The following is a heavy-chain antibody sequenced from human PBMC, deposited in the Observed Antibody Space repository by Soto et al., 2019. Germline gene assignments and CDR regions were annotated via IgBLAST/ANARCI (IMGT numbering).Heavy chain of an antibody. CDR3: ARGEYVLLWFGALFSRGNWFDP. V-gene: IGHV1-8*01. CDR1: GYTFTSYD. Sequence: QVQLVQSGAEVKKPGASVKVSCKASGYTFTSYDINWVRQATGQGLEWMGWMNPNSGNTGYAQKFQGRVNMTQNTSIRQAYMELSSLGSEDTAVYYCARGEYVLLWFGALFSRGNWFDPWGQGTLVTVSS. J-gene: IGHJ5*02. CDR2: MNPNSGNT. D-gene: IGHD3-10*01.